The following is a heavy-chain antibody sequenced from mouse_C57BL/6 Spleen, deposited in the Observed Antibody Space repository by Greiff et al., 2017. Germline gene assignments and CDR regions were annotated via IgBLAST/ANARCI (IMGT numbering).Heavy chain of an antibody. CDR3: AREGAYDGYFFDY. D-gene: IGHD2-3*01. CDR2: IYPRDCST. Sequence: QVQPQQSDAELVKPGASVKISRKVSGYTFTDHTIHRMKQRPEQGPEWIGYIYPRDCSTKYNEKFTGKATLTADKSSSTAYMQLNSLTSKDAAVYFCAREGAYDGYFFDYWGQGTTLTVSA. CDR1: GYTFTDHT. V-gene: IGHV1-78*01. J-gene: IGHJ2*01.